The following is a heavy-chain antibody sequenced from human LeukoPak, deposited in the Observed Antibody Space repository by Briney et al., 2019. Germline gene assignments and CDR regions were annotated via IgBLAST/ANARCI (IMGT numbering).Heavy chain of an antibody. J-gene: IGHJ5*02. CDR1: GYTFTSYG. D-gene: IGHD3-3*01. Sequence: ASVKVSCKASGYTFTSYGISWVRQAPGQGLEWMGWISAYNGNTNYVQKVQGRVTMTTDTSTSTAYMELRSLRSDDTAVYYCARTAENYDFWSGRNWFDPWGQGTLVTVSS. CDR3: ARTAENYDFWSGRNWFDP. CDR2: ISAYNGNT. V-gene: IGHV1-18*01.